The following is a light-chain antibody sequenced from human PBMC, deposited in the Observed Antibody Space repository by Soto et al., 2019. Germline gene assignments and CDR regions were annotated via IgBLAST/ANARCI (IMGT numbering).Light chain of an antibody. Sequence: QSVLTQPPSASGTPGQGVTISCSGSTSNIGSNYVYWYQQLPGTAPKLLIYRNNQRPSGVPDRFSGSKSGNAASLTISGLQAEDEADYYCSSYRSVGTVVFGTGTKVTVL. V-gene: IGLV1-47*01. CDR3: SSYRSVGTVV. CDR2: RNN. CDR1: TSNIGSNY. J-gene: IGLJ1*01.